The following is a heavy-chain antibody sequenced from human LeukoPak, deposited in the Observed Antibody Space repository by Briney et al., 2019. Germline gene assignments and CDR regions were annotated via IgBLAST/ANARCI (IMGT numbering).Heavy chain of an antibody. J-gene: IGHJ4*02. CDR2: ISSSSSTI. Sequence: GSLRLSCAASGFTFSSYSLNWVRQAPGKGLEWVSYISSSSSTIYYADSVKGRFTISRDNAKNSLYLQMNSLRAEDTAVYYCASPPPGPITRVGYWGQGTLVTVSS. V-gene: IGHV3-48*04. D-gene: IGHD3-16*01. CDR3: ASPPPGPITRVGY. CDR1: GFTFSSYS.